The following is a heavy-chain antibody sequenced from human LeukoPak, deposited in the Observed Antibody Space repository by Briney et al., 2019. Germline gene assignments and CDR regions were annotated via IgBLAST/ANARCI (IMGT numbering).Heavy chain of an antibody. D-gene: IGHD2-15*01. J-gene: IGHJ1*01. CDR1: GYTFTNFE. CDR2: MRPNSGET. CDR3: ARGYCSGGGCYTAEYLPH. V-gene: IGHV1-8*02. Sequence: ASVKVSCKATGYTFTNFEINWVRQVAGQGLEWMGWMRPNSGETVNVQKFQGRVTMTRDISTSTAYMELTGLRSDDTAVYFCARGYCSGGGCYTAEYLPHWGQGTLVTVSS.